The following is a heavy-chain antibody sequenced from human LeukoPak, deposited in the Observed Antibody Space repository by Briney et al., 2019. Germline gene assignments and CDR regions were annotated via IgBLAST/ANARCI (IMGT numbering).Heavy chain of an antibody. Sequence: ASVKVSCKASGGTFSSYAISWVRQAPGQGLEWMGRIIPIFGTANYAQKFQGRVTITTDESTSTAYMELSSLRSEDTAVYYCARDEYDSSGYYYVSVREGYWGQGTLVTVSS. V-gene: IGHV1-69*05. D-gene: IGHD3-22*01. J-gene: IGHJ4*02. CDR2: IIPIFGTA. CDR1: GGTFSSYA. CDR3: ARDEYDSSGYYYVSVREGY.